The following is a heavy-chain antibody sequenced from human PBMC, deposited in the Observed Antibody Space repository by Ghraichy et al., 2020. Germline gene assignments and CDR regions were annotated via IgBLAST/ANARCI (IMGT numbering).Heavy chain of an antibody. V-gene: IGHV3-7*01. CDR2: IKRDDNIKQDGSEK. Sequence: GGSLRLSCTASGFTFSNYWMSWVRQAPGKGLEWVANIKRDDNIKQDGSEKCYVDSVKGRFTISRDNPKNPLYLQMNSLRAEDTAVYYCVRKGDWNDAFDIWGQGTRVTVSS. D-gene: IGHD2-21*02. CDR3: VRKGDWNDAFDI. J-gene: IGHJ3*02. CDR1: GFTFSNYW.